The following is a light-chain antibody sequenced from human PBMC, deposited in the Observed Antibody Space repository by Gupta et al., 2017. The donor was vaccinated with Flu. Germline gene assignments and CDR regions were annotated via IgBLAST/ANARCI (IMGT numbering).Light chain of an antibody. CDR1: KLGNNY. CDR2: KDT. J-gene: IGLJ2*01. Sequence: SPGQTASITCSGDKLGNNYVSWYQQKPGQSLVLVIYKDTKRPSGIPERFSGSNSGNTATLTISGTQAMDEDDFYCQTWDSSTGVFGGGTKLTVL. CDR3: QTWDSSTGV. V-gene: IGLV3-1*01.